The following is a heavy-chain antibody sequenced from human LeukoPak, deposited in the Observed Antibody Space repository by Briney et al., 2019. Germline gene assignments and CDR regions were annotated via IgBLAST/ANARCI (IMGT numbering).Heavy chain of an antibody. J-gene: IGHJ4*02. CDR1: GLTVSSNY. V-gene: IGHV3-66*01. Sequence: PGGSLRLSCAASGLTVSSNYMSWVRQAPGKGLEWVSLIYSGSSTYYADYVKGRFTISRDKSKNTLYLQMSSLRVEDTAVYYCAMGAVVATIDYWGQGTLVTVSS. CDR3: AMGAVVATIDY. CDR2: IYSGSST. D-gene: IGHD5-12*01.